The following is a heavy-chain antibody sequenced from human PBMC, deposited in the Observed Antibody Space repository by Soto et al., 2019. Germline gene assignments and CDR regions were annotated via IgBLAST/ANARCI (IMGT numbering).Heavy chain of an antibody. D-gene: IGHD3-22*01. Sequence: ASVKVSCKASGYTFTNYAMHWVRQAPGQRLEWMGWINAGNGNTKYSQKFQGRVTITRDTSASTAYMDLSSLRSEDTAVYYCARDGYYDSSGYGTYFDYWGQGTLVTGSS. CDR2: INAGNGNT. CDR1: GYTFTNYA. V-gene: IGHV1-3*01. CDR3: ARDGYYDSSGYGTYFDY. J-gene: IGHJ4*02.